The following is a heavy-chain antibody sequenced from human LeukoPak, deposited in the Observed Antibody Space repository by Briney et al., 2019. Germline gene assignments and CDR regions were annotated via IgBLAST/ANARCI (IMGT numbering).Heavy chain of an antibody. CDR1: GFTFSSSA. CDR2: IIGSGAST. V-gene: IGHV3-23*01. CDR3: ARSAGAGSYYYFDY. J-gene: IGHJ4*02. D-gene: IGHD1-26*01. Sequence: TGGSLRLSCAASGFTFSSSAMNWVRQAPGKGLEWVSTIIGSGASTYRADSVKGRFTLSRDNSKNTLYLQMNSLRAEDTAVYYCARSAGAGSYYYFDYWGQGTLVTVSS.